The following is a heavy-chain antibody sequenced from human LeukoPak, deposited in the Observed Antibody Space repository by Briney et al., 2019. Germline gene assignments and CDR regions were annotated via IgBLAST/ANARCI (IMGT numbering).Heavy chain of an antibody. CDR1: GFTLRSYW. V-gene: IGHV3-7*03. Sequence: GGSLGLSCAASGFTLRSYWMTWVRQAPGKGLEWVANIKQDGSEIHYVDSVKGRFTISRDNAKNSLHLQMNSLRVEDTAVYYCARGSAQIAEDYFGHWGQGILVTVSS. CDR3: ARGSAQIAEDYFGH. CDR2: IKQDGSEI. J-gene: IGHJ4*02. D-gene: IGHD6-13*01.